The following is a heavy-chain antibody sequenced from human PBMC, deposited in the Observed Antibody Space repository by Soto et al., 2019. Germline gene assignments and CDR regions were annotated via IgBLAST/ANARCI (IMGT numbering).Heavy chain of an antibody. Sequence: EVQLLESGGGLVQPRGSLRLSCAAXXXTFSTYGMSWVRQAPGKGLEWVSVISGGGGDTYYAGSVKGRFTISRDNSKNTLYLEMNSLRAEDTAVYYCAKTQQWGLPLSGGMDVWGQGTTVTVSS. CDR2: ISGGGGDT. V-gene: IGHV3-23*01. D-gene: IGHD6-19*01. CDR3: AKTQQWGLPLSGGMDV. CDR1: XXTFSTYG. J-gene: IGHJ6*02.